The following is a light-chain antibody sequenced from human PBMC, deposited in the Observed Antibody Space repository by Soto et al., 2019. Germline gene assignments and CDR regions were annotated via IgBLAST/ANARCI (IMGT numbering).Light chain of an antibody. CDR1: QSVSIN. Sequence: EIVFTQAPATRSLSPGERATLSCRASQSVSINLAWYQQKPGQAPRLLIYDASNRPTGIPARFTGSGSGTDFNLTISSLEPEDFAVYYCQQRSSWPPITFGGGTKVDIK. CDR3: QQRSSWPPIT. J-gene: IGKJ4*01. CDR2: DAS. V-gene: IGKV3-11*01.